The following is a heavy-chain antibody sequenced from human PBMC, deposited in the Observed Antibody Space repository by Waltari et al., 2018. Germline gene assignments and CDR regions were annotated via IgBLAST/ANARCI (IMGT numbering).Heavy chain of an antibody. CDR3: ARGPIWSGYSTRTGEAFDI. V-gene: IGHV1-8*01. CDR2: SNPNSGNR. D-gene: IGHD3-3*01. Sequence: QVQLVQSGAEVKKPGASVKVSCKASGYTFTSYDINWVRQATGQGLEWMGWSNPNSGNRGYRQKLQVRVTRTRNTSISAAYMELSSLRSEDTAVYYCARGPIWSGYSTRTGEAFDIWGQGTMVTVSS. CDR1: GYTFTSYD. J-gene: IGHJ3*02.